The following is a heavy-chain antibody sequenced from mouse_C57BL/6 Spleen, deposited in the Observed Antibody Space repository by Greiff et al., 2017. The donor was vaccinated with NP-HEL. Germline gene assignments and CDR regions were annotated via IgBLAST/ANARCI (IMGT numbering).Heavy chain of an antibody. J-gene: IGHJ2*01. Sequence: QVQLQQPGAELVKPGASVKLSCKASGYTFTSYWMQWVKQRPGQGLEWIGELDPSDSYPNYTQKFTGKATLTVDTSSSTAYMQLSSLTSEDSAVYYCARRDGYYDYYDYWGQGTTLTVSS. CDR3: ARRDGYYDYYDY. D-gene: IGHD2-3*01. CDR1: GYTFTSYW. V-gene: IGHV1-50*01. CDR2: LDPSDSYP.